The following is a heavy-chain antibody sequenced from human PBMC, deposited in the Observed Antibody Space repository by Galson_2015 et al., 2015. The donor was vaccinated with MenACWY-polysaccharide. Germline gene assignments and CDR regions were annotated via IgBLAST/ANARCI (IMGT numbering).Heavy chain of an antibody. CDR3: ACPLGL. Sequence: QSGAEVKKPGESLKISCKASGYSSTSDWIGWVRQMPGQGLEWMGLIYFSASYATYSPSFQGQVTISADKSITTAYLQWSSLKATDTAMYYCACPLGLWGQGTLVSVSS. CDR2: IYFSASYA. V-gene: IGHV5-51*03. J-gene: IGHJ4*02. CDR1: GYSSTSDW.